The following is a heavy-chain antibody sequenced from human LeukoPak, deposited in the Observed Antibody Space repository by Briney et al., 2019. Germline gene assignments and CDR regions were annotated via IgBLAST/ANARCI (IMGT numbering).Heavy chain of an antibody. D-gene: IGHD3-22*01. Sequence: GGSLRLSCAASGFTFSSYEMNWVRQAPGKGLEWVSYISSSGSTVYYADSVKGRFTITRDNAKNSLYLQMNSLRAEDTAVYYCARDNSRDSSGYDYSGQGTLVTVSS. CDR2: ISSSGSTV. CDR1: GFTFSSYE. V-gene: IGHV3-48*03. J-gene: IGHJ4*02. CDR3: ARDNSRDSSGYDY.